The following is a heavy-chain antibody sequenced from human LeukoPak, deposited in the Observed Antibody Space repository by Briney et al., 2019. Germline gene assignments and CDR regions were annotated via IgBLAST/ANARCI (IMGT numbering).Heavy chain of an antibody. Sequence: GGSLRLSCAASGFTFSSYSMNWVRQAPGKGLEWVSYISSSSSTTDYADSVKGRFTISRDNAKNSLYLQMNSLRAEDTAVYYCARDENNWNDDGDYWGQGTLVTVSS. CDR2: ISSSSSTT. V-gene: IGHV3-48*01. D-gene: IGHD1-1*01. J-gene: IGHJ4*02. CDR1: GFTFSSYS. CDR3: ARDENNWNDDGDY.